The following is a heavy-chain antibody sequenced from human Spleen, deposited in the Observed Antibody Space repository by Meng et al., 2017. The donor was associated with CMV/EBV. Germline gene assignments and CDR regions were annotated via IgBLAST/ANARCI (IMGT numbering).Heavy chain of an antibody. D-gene: IGHD2-2*01. CDR1: GYTFTGYY. Sequence: ASVKVSCKASGYTFTGYYMHWVRQAPGQGLEWMGWINPNSGGTNYAQKLQGRVTMTTDTSTSTAYMELSRLRSDDTAVYYCARPYCSSTSCYDFFDYWGQGTLVTVSS. CDR2: INPNSGGT. J-gene: IGHJ4*02. V-gene: IGHV1-2*02. CDR3: ARPYCSSTSCYDFFDY.